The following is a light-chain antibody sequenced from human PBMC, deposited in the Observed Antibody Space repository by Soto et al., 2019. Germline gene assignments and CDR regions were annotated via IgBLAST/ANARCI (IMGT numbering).Light chain of an antibody. V-gene: IGKV1-27*01. CDR2: AAS. J-gene: IGKJ3*01. CDR3: QKHNSAPFT. CDR1: QGISNY. Sequence: DIQMTQSPSSLSASVGDRVTITCRASQGISNYLAWYQQKPGKVPKLLIYAASTLQLGIPSRFSGSGSGTDFTLTISSLQPEDVATYYCQKHNSAPFTFCPGTKVDIK.